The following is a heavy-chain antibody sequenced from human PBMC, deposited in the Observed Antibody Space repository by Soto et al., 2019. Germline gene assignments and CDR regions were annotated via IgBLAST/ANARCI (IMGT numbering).Heavy chain of an antibody. CDR2: ISGSGGST. Sequence: HPGGSLILSCAASGFTFSSYAMSWVRQAPGKGLEWVSAISGSGGSTYYADSVKGRFTISRDNSKNTLYLQMNSLRAEDTAVYYCARHFWNVYYYFDYWGQGALVTVSS. D-gene: IGHD3-3*02. CDR1: GFTFSSYA. J-gene: IGHJ4*02. CDR3: ARHFWNVYYYFDY. V-gene: IGHV3-23*01.